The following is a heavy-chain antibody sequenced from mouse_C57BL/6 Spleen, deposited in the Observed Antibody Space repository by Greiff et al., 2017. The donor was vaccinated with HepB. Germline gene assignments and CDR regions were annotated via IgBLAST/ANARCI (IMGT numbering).Heavy chain of an antibody. Sequence: VQLQQSGAELVRPGASVKLSCTASGFNITDYYMHWVKQRPEQGLEWIGRIDPEDGDTEYAPKFQGKATMTADTSSNTAYLQLSSLTSEDTAVYYCTTDYYGSSYNYWGQGTTLTVSS. CDR2: IDPEDGDT. V-gene: IGHV14-1*01. CDR1: GFNITDYY. D-gene: IGHD1-1*01. J-gene: IGHJ2*01. CDR3: TTDYYGSSYNY.